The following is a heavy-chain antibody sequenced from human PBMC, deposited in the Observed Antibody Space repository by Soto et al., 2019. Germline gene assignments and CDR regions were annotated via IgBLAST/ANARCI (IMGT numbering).Heavy chain of an antibody. CDR1: GGSISSYY. CDR2: IYYSGST. Sequence: SETLSLTCTVSGGSISSYYWSWIRQPPGKGLEWIGYIYYSGSTNYNPSLKSRVTISVDTSKNQFSLKLSSVTAADTAVYYCARLEDFWSGYYISPWGQGTLVTSPQ. CDR3: ARLEDFWSGYYISP. V-gene: IGHV4-59*08. J-gene: IGHJ5*02. D-gene: IGHD3-3*01.